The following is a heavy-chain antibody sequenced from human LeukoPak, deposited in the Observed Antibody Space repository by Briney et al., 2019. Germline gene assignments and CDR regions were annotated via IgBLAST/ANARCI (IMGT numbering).Heavy chain of an antibody. D-gene: IGHD3-10*01. Sequence: GGSLRLSCAASGFSFTNYGFHWVRQAPGKGLEWVAAIWNDGSNKYYADSVKGRFTISRDNSKNTLYLQMNSLRAEDTAVYYCARDRLLLWFGDPRGWFDPWGQGTLVTVSS. J-gene: IGHJ5*02. CDR3: ARDRLLLWFGDPRGWFDP. CDR2: IWNDGSNK. V-gene: IGHV3-30*19. CDR1: GFSFTNYG.